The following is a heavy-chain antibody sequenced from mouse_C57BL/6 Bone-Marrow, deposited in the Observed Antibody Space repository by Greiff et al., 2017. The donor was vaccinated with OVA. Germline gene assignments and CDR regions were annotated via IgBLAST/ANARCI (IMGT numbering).Heavy chain of an antibody. V-gene: IGHV1-15*01. CDR2: IDPETGGT. CDR3: TRDGNLTMDY. Sequence: VKLQESGAELVRPGASVTLSCKASGYTFTDYEMHWVKQTPVHGLEWIGAIDPETGGTAYNQKFKGKAILTADKSSSTAYMELRSLTSEDSAVYYCTRDGNLTMDYWGQGTSVTVSA. J-gene: IGHJ4*01. CDR1: GYTFTDYE.